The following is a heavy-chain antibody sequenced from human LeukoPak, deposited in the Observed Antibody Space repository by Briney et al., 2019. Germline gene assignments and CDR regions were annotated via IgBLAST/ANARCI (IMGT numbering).Heavy chain of an antibody. CDR2: IYHSGST. D-gene: IGHD1-26*01. CDR1: GYSISSGYY. V-gene: IGHV4-38-2*02. CDR3: ARARTSPIFPWEN. Sequence: PSETLSLTCTVSGYSISSGYYWGWIRQPPGKGLEWIGSIYHSGSTYYNPSLKSRVTISVDTSKNQFSLKLSSVTAADTAVYYCARARTSPIFPWENWGQGTLVTVSS. J-gene: IGHJ4*02.